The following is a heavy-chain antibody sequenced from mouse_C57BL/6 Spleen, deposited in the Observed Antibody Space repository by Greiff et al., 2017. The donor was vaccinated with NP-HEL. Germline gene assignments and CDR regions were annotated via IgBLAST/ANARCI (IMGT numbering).Heavy chain of an antibody. V-gene: IGHV5-4*01. CDR3: ARDIPPYYYDSDGKVYYFDY. D-gene: IGHD2-4*01. CDR1: GFTFSSYA. CDR2: ISDGGSYT. Sequence: EVHLVESGGGLVKPGGSLKLSCAASGFTFSSYAMSWVRQTPEKRLEWVATISDGGSYTYYPDNVKGRFTISRDNAKNNLYLQMSHLKSEDTAMYYCARDIPPYYYDSDGKVYYFDYWGHGTTLTVSS. J-gene: IGHJ2*01.